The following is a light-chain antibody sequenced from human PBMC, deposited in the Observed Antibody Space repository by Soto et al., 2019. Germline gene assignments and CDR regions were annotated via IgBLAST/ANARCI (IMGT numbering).Light chain of an antibody. CDR3: QQYDDSPIT. V-gene: IGKV3-20*01. Sequence: EIVMTQSPATLSVSPGERATLSCRASQSVSNNYLAWYQQKPGQAPRLLIYGASNRATGIPDRFSGGGSGTDFTLTISRLEPEDFALYICQQYDDSPITFGQGTRLEIK. J-gene: IGKJ5*01. CDR1: QSVSNNY. CDR2: GAS.